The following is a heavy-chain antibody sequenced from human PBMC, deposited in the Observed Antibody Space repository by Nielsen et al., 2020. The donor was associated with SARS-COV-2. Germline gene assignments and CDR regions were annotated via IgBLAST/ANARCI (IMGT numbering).Heavy chain of an antibody. CDR1: GFTFSSYS. CDR3: ASQGGELSYSNYDYYYYYYMDV. V-gene: IGHV3-48*02. CDR2: ISSSSSTI. Sequence: ETLSLTCAASGFTFSSYSMNWVRQAPGKGLEWVSYISSSSSTIYYADSVKGRFTISRDNAKNSLYLQMNSLRDEDTAVYYCASQGGELSYSNYDYYYYYYMDVWGKGTTVTVSS. J-gene: IGHJ6*03. D-gene: IGHD4-11*01.